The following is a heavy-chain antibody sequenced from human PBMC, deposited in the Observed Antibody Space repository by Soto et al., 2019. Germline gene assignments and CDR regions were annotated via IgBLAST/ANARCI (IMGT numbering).Heavy chain of an antibody. CDR1: GFTLKNYS. J-gene: IGHJ5*02. D-gene: IGHD2-2*01. Sequence: DVQLVESGGGLVKPGGSLRLSCAASGFTLKNYSMTWVRQAPGKGLEWVSSISSNSNYKYYADSLKVRFTISRDNAKNALYLQRSSLRAEDTAVYYCARARSTNWSGTPRGWFDTWGRGTLVTVAS. CDR2: ISSNSNYK. V-gene: IGHV3-21*06. CDR3: ARARSTNWSGTPRGWFDT.